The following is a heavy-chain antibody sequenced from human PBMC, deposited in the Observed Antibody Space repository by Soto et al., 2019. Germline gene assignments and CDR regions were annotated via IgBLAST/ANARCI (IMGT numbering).Heavy chain of an antibody. D-gene: IGHD6-6*01. Sequence: GASVKVSCKASGGTFSSYAISWVRQAPGQGLEWMGGIIPIFGTANYAQKFQGRVTITADESTSTAYMELSSLRSEDTAVYYCARDRGSSSSSYYYYYGMDVWGQGTTVTVS. CDR2: IIPIFGTA. CDR3: ARDRGSSSSSYYYYYGMDV. V-gene: IGHV1-69*13. J-gene: IGHJ6*02. CDR1: GGTFSSYA.